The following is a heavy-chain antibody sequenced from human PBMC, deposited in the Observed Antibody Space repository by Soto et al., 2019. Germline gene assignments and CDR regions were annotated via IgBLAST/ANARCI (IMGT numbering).Heavy chain of an antibody. D-gene: IGHD3-9*01. CDR1: GFTFSSYA. CDR3: ARNPYYDILTGSVGYYYYGMDV. V-gene: IGHV3-30-3*01. Sequence: QVQLVESGGGVVQPGRSLRLSCAASGFTFSSYAMHWVRQAPGKGLEWVAVISYDGSNKYYADSVKGRFTISRDNSKNTLYLQMNSLRAEDTAVYYCARNPYYDILTGSVGYYYYGMDVWGQGTTVTVSS. CDR2: ISYDGSNK. J-gene: IGHJ6*02.